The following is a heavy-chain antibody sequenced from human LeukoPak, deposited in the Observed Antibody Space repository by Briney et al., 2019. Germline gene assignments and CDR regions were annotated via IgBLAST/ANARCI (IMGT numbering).Heavy chain of an antibody. D-gene: IGHD3-16*01. CDR1: GFTFSSYW. CDR2: IKQDGSEK. CDR3: AKDAQPRSRWFDP. V-gene: IGHV3-7*03. J-gene: IGHJ5*02. Sequence: GGSLRLSCAASGFTFSSYWMIWVRQAPGKGLEWVANIKQDGSEKYYVDSVKGRFTISRDNAKNSLYLQMNTLRAEDTAMYYCAKDAQPRSRWFDPWGQGTLVTVSS.